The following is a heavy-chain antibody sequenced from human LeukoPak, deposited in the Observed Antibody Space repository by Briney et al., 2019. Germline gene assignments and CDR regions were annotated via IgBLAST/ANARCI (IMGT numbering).Heavy chain of an antibody. CDR3: ASDHCSSTSCYGYDAFDI. Sequence: NPSETLSLTCTVSGGSISSYYWSWIRQPPGKGLEWIGYIYYSGSTNYNPSLKSRVTISVDTSKNQFSRKLSSVTAADTAVYYCASDHCSSTSCYGYDAFDIWGQGTMVTVSS. CDR2: IYYSGST. D-gene: IGHD2-2*01. CDR1: GGSISSYY. J-gene: IGHJ3*02. V-gene: IGHV4-59*01.